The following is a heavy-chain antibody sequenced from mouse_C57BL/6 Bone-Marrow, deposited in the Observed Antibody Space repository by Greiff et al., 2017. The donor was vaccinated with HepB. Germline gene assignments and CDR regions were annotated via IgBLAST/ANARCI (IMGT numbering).Heavy chain of an antibody. J-gene: IGHJ3*01. CDR2: IDPNSGGT. Sequence: VQLQESGAELVKPGASVKLSCKASGYTFTSYWMHWVKQRPGRGLEWIGRIDPNSGGTKYNEKFKSKATLTVDKPSSTAYMQLRSLTSEDSAVYYCARGDGGIFFAYWGQGTLVTVSA. V-gene: IGHV1-72*01. CDR1: GYTFTSYW. CDR3: ARGDGGIFFAY. D-gene: IGHD3-3*01.